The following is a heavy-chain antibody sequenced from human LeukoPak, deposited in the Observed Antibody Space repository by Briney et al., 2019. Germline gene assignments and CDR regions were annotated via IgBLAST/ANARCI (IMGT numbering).Heavy chain of an antibody. CDR1: KSTFSNYW. CDR3: ARADSSGKIFDY. J-gene: IGHJ4*02. Sequence: GGSLRLSCAASKSTFSNYWMTWVRQAPGEGLEWVANIKEDGSEKYYVDSVKGRFTISRDNAKSSLYLQMNSPRAEDTAVYYCARADSSGKIFDYWGQGALVIVSS. D-gene: IGHD3-22*01. CDR2: IKEDGSEK. V-gene: IGHV3-7*01.